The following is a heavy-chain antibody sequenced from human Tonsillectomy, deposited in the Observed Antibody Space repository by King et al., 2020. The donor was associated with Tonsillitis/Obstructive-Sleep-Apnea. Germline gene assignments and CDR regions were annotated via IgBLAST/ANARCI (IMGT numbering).Heavy chain of an antibody. CDR3: ARQTWPLTVTTKDYYGMDV. J-gene: IGHJ6*02. D-gene: IGHD4-11*01. CDR1: GYSFTSYW. CDR2: IDPSDSYT. V-gene: IGHV5-10-1*03. Sequence: VQLVESGAEVKKPGESLRISCKGSGYSFTSYWISWVRQMPGKGLEWMGRIDPSDSYTNYSPSFQGHVTISADKSISTAYLQWSSLKASDTAMYYCARQTWPLTVTTKDYYGMDVWGQGTTVTVSS.